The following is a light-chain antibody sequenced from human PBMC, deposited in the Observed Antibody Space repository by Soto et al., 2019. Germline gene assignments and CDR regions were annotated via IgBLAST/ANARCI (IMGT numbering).Light chain of an antibody. CDR2: AAS. V-gene: IGKV1-9*01. CDR3: QQLNSYPIT. J-gene: IGKJ5*01. CDR1: QTISTY. Sequence: DIQMSQSPSSLSASVGDRVTISCRASQTISTYLAWYQQKPGKVPKLLIYAASTLQSGVPSRFSGSGSGTEFTLTISSLQPEDFATYYCQQLNSYPITFGQGTRLEV.